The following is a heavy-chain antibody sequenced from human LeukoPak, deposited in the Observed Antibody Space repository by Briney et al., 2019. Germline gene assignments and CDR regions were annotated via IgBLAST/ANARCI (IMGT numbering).Heavy chain of an antibody. CDR1: GGSFSSYY. V-gene: IGHV4-39*01. J-gene: IGHJ4*02. CDR2: IYYSGSP. Sequence: PSETLSLTCAVYGGSFSSYYWGWIRQPPGKGLEWIGSIYYSGSPYYNPSLKSRVTISVDTSKNQFSLKLSSVTAADTAVYYCAGTVTYYFDYWGQGTLVTVSS. D-gene: IGHD1-14*01. CDR3: AGTVTYYFDY.